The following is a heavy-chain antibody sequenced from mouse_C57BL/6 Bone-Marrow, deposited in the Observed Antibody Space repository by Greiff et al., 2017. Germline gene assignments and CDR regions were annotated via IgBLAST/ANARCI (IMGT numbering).Heavy chain of an antibody. V-gene: IGHV1-81*01. Sequence: QVQLQQSGAELARPGASVKLSCKASGYTFTSYGISWVKQRTGQGLEWIGEIYHRSGNTYYNEKFKGKATLTADKSSSTAYMELRSLTSEDSAVYFCARELYSTYDVPYAMDYWGQGTSVTVSS. J-gene: IGHJ4*01. CDR2: IYHRSGNT. CDR1: GYTFTSYG. D-gene: IGHD2-5*01. CDR3: ARELYSTYDVPYAMDY.